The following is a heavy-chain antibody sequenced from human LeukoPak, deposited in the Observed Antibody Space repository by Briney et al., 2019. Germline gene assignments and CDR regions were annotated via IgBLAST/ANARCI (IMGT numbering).Heavy chain of an antibody. D-gene: IGHD6-19*01. J-gene: IGHJ4*02. CDR2: IYYSGSP. CDR1: GGSISNNNYY. Sequence: SETLSLTCTVSGGSISNNNYYWAWIRQPPGKGLECIGSIYYSGSPYYNPSLKSRLTISVDTSKNHFSLKLSSVTAADAAVYYCATLRTSGWYFDYWGQGTLVTVSS. V-gene: IGHV4-39*02. CDR3: ATLRTSGWYFDY.